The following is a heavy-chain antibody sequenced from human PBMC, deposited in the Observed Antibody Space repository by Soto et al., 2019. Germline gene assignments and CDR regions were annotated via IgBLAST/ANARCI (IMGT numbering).Heavy chain of an antibody. V-gene: IGHV3-33*01. J-gene: IGHJ4*02. CDR3: ARGNWNYGYFDY. D-gene: IGHD1-7*01. Sequence: QVQLVESGGGVVQPGRSLRLSCAASGFTFNNYGMHWVRQAPGKGLEWVAVIWHDGSYKYDADSVKGRFTISRDTSKNTLYLQMNSLRGEDTAVYYCARGNWNYGYFDYWGQGTLVTVSS. CDR1: GFTFNNYG. CDR2: IWHDGSYK.